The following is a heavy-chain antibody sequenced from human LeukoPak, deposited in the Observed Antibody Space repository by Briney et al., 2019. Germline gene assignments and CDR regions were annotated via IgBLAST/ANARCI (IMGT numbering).Heavy chain of an antibody. D-gene: IGHD6-19*01. CDR1: GFTFSSYW. CDR2: IKQDGSEK. V-gene: IGHV3-7*01. CDR3: ARGIAVAGTRHFDY. Sequence: GGSLRHSCAASGFTFSSYWMSWVRQAPGKGLEWVANIKQDGSEKYYVDSVKGRFTISRDNAKNSLYLQMNSLRAEDTAVYYCARGIAVAGTRHFDYWGQGTLVTVSS. J-gene: IGHJ4*02.